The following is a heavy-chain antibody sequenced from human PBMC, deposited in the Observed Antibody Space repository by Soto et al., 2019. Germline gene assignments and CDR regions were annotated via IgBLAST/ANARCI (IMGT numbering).Heavy chain of an antibody. D-gene: IGHD5-18*01. J-gene: IGHJ4*02. CDR2: ISYSVST. CDR3: ARHYGYEVFGY. CDR1: GGSISSSSYY. Sequence: QLQLQESGPGLVKPSETLSLTCTVSGGSISSSSYYWGWIRQPPGKGLEWIGSISYSVSTYYNPSLKXRXTXSXXTSKNQFSLKLSSVTAADTAVYYCARHYGYEVFGYWGQGTLVTVSS. V-gene: IGHV4-39*01.